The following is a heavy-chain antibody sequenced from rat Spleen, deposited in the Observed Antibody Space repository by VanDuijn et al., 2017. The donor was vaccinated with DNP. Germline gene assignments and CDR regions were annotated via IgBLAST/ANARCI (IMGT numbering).Heavy chain of an antibody. CDR3: AKDRDYGSDY. V-gene: IGHV4-2*01. CDR1: GFNFNDYW. CDR2: IDKDSSPK. Sequence: EVKLVESGGGLVQPGRSLKLSCAASGFNFNDYWMGWVRQAPGKGLEWIGEIDKDSSPKKYNPSLKDKFTISRDNAQKTLYLQMSKLGSEDTATYYCAKDRDYGSDYWGQGVMVTVSS. D-gene: IGHD1-11*01. J-gene: IGHJ2*01.